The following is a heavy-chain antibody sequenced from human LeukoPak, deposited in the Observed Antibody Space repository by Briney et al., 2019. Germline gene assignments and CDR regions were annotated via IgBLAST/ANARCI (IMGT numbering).Heavy chain of an antibody. CDR1: GFTFSSYG. V-gene: IGHV3-30*18. CDR2: ISYDGSNK. J-gene: IGHJ5*02. D-gene: IGHD3-3*01. CDR3: AKDTIFGVVIARNWFDP. Sequence: GGSLRLSCAASGFTFSSYGMHWVRQAPGKGLEWVAVISYDGSNKYYADSVKGRFTISRDNSKNTLYLQMNSLRAEDTAVYYCAKDTIFGVVIARNWFDPWGQGTLVTVSS.